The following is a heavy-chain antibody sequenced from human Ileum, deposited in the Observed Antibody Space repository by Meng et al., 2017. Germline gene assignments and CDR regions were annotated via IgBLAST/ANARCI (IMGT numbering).Heavy chain of an antibody. CDR3: ARRQKSGSYSNWFDP. Sequence: QRQWEESATCCLNPSDTLSLTRTVPGGPIIRNNGYCAWIRQPPGKGLEWIGSVSSGGSTFYNPSLNSRLTISIDTSKNQFLLKMRSVTAADTAVYYCARRQKSGSYSNWFDPWGQGTLVTVSS. J-gene: IGHJ5*02. V-gene: IGHV4-39*07. CDR2: VSSGGST. CDR1: GGPIIRNNGY. D-gene: IGHD1-26*01.